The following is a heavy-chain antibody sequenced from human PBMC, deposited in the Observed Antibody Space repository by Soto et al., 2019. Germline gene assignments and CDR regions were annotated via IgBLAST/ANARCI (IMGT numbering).Heavy chain of an antibody. D-gene: IGHD2-2*02. Sequence: GGSLRLSCAASGFTFSSYAMSWVRQAPGKGLEWVSAITGSGGSTYYADSVKGRFTISRDNSKNTLYLQMNSLRAEDTAVYYCAKVGSCSSTSCYRGFEGFDPWGQGTLVTVSS. CDR2: ITGSGGST. CDR1: GFTFSSYA. V-gene: IGHV3-23*01. CDR3: AKVGSCSSTSCYRGFEGFDP. J-gene: IGHJ5*02.